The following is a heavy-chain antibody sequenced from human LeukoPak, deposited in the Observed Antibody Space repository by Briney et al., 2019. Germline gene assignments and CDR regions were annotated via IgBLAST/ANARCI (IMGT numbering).Heavy chain of an antibody. D-gene: IGHD3-10*01. J-gene: IGHJ6*02. Sequence: KPSETLSLTCTVSGGSISSYYWSWIRQPPGKGLEWIGYIYYSGSTNYNPSLKSRVTISVDTSKNQFSLKLNSVTAPDTAVYYCARRPGGSGTRPPYSNYYGMGVWGQGTTVTVSS. V-gene: IGHV4-59*08. CDR2: IYYSGST. CDR1: GGSISSYY. CDR3: ARRPGGSGTRPPYSNYYGMGV.